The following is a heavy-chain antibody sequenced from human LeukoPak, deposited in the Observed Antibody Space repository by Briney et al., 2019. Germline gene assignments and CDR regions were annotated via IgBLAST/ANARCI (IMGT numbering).Heavy chain of an antibody. CDR1: GFTFSDHY. CDR2: ISSSSSYT. V-gene: IGHV3-11*06. Sequence: GGSLRLSCAASGFTFSDHYMSWIRQAPGKGLEWVSYISSSSSYTNYADSVKGRFTISRDNAKNSLYQQMNSLRAEDTAVYYCARAPGRYYDIDYWGQGTLVTVSS. J-gene: IGHJ4*02. D-gene: IGHD3-9*01. CDR3: ARAPGRYYDIDY.